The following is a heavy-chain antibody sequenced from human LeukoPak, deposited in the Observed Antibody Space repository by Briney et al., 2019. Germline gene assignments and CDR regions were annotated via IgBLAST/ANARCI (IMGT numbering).Heavy chain of an antibody. V-gene: IGHV1-8*01. CDR2: MNPNIGNA. CDR1: GYTLTELS. Sequence: ASVKVSCKVSGYTLTELSIHWVRQATGQGLEWMGWMNPNIGNAGYAQKFQGRVTMTRNTSISTAYMELSSLSSEDTAVYYCARGSFRLGYWLPQVDDAFDIWGQGTMVTVSS. CDR3: ARGSFRLGYWLPQVDDAFDI. J-gene: IGHJ3*02. D-gene: IGHD2-8*02.